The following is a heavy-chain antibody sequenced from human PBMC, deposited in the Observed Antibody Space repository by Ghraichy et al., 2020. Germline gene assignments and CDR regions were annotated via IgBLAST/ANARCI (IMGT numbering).Heavy chain of an antibody. CDR2: IIGIVRAT. CDR1: GFIFSSYA. D-gene: IGHD3/OR15-3a*01. Sequence: GGSLRLSWAGSGFIFSSYAMSWVRQAPGKGREWVSRIIGIVRATFYANSGKGRFTISRDNSKNPLSRQMNSLRAEDTAVYYCAKDHDFTDNPWGWFDPWGQGTLVTVSS. V-gene: IGHV3-23*01. J-gene: IGHJ5*02. CDR3: AKDHDFTDNPWGWFDP.